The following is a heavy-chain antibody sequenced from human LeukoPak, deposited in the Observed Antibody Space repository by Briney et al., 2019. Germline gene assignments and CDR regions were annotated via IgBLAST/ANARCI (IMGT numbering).Heavy chain of an antibody. D-gene: IGHD2-21*02. CDR3: ARAYCVGDCTVLRIYFDN. CDR2: IYQSETA. Sequence: SETLSLTCTVSGYSLSSGYFWGWMRQPPGKGLEWIGSIYQSETAHYNPSLKSRVTISVDTSKNQFSLKLRSVMAADTAVYYCARAYCVGDCTVLRIYFDNWGQGTLVTVSS. J-gene: IGHJ4*02. CDR1: GYSLSSGYF. V-gene: IGHV4-38-2*02.